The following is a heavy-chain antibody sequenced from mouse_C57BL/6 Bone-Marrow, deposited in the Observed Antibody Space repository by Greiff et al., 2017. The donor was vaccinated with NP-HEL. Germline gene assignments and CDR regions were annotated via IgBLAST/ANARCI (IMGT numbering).Heavy chain of an antibody. J-gene: IGHJ2*01. D-gene: IGHD3-1*01. Sequence: EVQRVESGGGLVKPGGSLKLSCAASGFTFSSYAMSWVRQTPEKRLEWVATISDGGTYTYYPDNVKGRFTISRDNAKNNLYLQMSHLKSEDTAMYYCARDRGHYFDYWGQGTTLTVSS. CDR3: ARDRGHYFDY. CDR2: ISDGGTYT. CDR1: GFTFSSYA. V-gene: IGHV5-4*01.